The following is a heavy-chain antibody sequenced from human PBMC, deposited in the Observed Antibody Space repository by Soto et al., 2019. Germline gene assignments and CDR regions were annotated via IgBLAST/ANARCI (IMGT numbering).Heavy chain of an antibody. CDR2: MSHSGGT. D-gene: IGHD1-1*01. CDR3: ARVERGTATTVVDAFDI. V-gene: IGHV4-34*01. CDR1: GGFVSSGSYY. J-gene: IGHJ3*02. Sequence: QVQLQQWGAGLLKPSETLSLTCAVYGGFVSSGSYYWSWIQQPPGKGLEWIGEMSHSGGTHFNPSLKSRVTISVDTSKNQFSLKMISVTAADTALYYCARVERGTATTVVDAFDIWGPGTMVTVSS.